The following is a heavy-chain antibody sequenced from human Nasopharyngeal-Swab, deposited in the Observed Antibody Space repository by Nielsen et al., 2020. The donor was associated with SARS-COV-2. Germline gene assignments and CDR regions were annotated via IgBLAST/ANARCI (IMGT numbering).Heavy chain of an antibody. CDR2: ISYDGSNK. D-gene: IGHD4-23*01. Sequence: GESLKISCAASGFTFSSSGMHWVRQAPGKGLEWVAVISYDGSNKYYADSVKGRFTISRDNSKNTLYLQMNSLRAEDTAVYYCAKDIEVWVVTPWYMDVWGKGTTVTVSS. CDR3: AKDIEVWVVTPWYMDV. J-gene: IGHJ6*03. CDR1: GFTFSSSG. V-gene: IGHV3-30*18.